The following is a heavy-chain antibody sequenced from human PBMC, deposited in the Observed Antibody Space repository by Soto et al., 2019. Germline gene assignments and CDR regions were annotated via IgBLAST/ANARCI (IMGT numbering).Heavy chain of an antibody. J-gene: IGHJ6*02. CDR3: ARVDGGDYYYGMDV. Sequence: SETLSLTSTVSGGSISSYYWSWIRQPPGKGLEWIGYIYYSGSTNYNPSLKSRVTISVDTSKNQFSLKLSSVTAADTAVYYCARVDGGDYYYGMDVWGQGTTVTVSS. CDR1: GGSISSYY. V-gene: IGHV4-59*01. CDR2: IYYSGST. D-gene: IGHD4-17*01.